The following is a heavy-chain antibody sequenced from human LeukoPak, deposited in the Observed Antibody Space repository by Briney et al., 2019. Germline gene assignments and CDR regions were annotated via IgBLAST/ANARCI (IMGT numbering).Heavy chain of an antibody. CDR2: ISTGSSPI. J-gene: IGHJ6*02. CDR3: ARGLFWFGELSYSMDV. D-gene: IGHD3-10*01. Sequence: ISTGSSPIYYADSVKGRFTISRDNAKNSLYLQMHSLRAEDTAIYYCARGLFWFGELSYSMDVWGQGTTVTVSS. V-gene: IGHV3-48*01.